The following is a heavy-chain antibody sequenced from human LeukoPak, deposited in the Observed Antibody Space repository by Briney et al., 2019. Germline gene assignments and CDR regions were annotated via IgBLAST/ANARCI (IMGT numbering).Heavy chain of an antibody. CDR1: GFTFSTYR. CDR3: ARVPSTVDTAMALDY. V-gene: IGHV3-30*03. D-gene: IGHD5-18*01. Sequence: PGGSLRLSCAASGFTFSTYRMSWVRQAPGKGLEWVAVISYDGSNKYYADSVKGRFTISRDNSKNTLYLQMNSLRAEDTAVYYCARVPSTVDTAMALDYWGQGTLVTVSS. J-gene: IGHJ4*02. CDR2: ISYDGSNK.